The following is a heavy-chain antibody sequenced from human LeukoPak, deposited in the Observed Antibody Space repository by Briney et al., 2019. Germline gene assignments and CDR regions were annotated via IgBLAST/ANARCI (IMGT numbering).Heavy chain of an antibody. D-gene: IGHD6-19*01. CDR2: TYYRSKWYN. J-gene: IGHJ4*02. Sequence: SQTLSLTCAISGDTVSSNSAAWDWIRQSPSRGLEWLVRTYYRSKWYNHYVVSVKSRITINPDTSKNQFSLQLNSVTPEDTAVYYCARDLRVAGHFDYWGQGTLVTVSS. CDR1: GDTVSSNSAA. CDR3: ARDLRVAGHFDY. V-gene: IGHV6-1*01.